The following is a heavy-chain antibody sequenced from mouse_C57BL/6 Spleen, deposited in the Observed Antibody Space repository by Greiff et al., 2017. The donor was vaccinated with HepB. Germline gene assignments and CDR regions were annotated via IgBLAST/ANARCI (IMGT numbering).Heavy chain of an antibody. CDR2: ISSGSSTI. J-gene: IGHJ2*01. D-gene: IGHD1-1*01. CDR1: GFTFSDYG. CDR3: ARKDTTVVGYFDY. V-gene: IGHV5-17*01. Sequence: EVQRVESGGGLVKPGGYLKLSCAASGFTFSDYGMHWVRQAPEKGLEWVAYISSGSSTIYYADTVKGRFTISRDNAKNTLFLQMTSLRSEDTAMYYCARKDTTVVGYFDYWGQGTTLTVSS.